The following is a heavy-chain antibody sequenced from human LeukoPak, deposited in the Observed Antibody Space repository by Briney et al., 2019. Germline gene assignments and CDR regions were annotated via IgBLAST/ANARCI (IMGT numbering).Heavy chain of an antibody. V-gene: IGHV4-31*03. CDR3: ARVYDFWSGYYTGPTFDY. CDR1: GGSISSGGYY. J-gene: IGHJ4*02. Sequence: SETLSLTCTVSGGSISSGGYYWSWIRQHPGKGLEWIGYIYYSGSTYYNPSLKSRVTISVDTSKNQFSLKLSSVTAADTAVYYCARVYDFWSGYYTGPTFDYWGQGTLVTVSS. CDR2: IYYSGST. D-gene: IGHD3-3*01.